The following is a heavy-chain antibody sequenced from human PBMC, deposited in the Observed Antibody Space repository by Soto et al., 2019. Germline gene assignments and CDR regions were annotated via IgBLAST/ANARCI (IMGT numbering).Heavy chain of an antibody. Sequence: QVPLVQSGAEVKKPGASVKVSCKASGYTFTSYGISWVRQAPGQGLEWMGWISAYNGNTNYAQKLQGRVTMTTDTSTSTAYMEVRSLRSDDTAVYYCAQNDGGTSYSSGWYGYYDDWGQGTLVTVSS. CDR3: AQNDGGTSYSSGWYGYYDD. D-gene: IGHD6-19*01. CDR1: GYTFTSYG. J-gene: IGHJ4*02. V-gene: IGHV1-18*01. CDR2: ISAYNGNT.